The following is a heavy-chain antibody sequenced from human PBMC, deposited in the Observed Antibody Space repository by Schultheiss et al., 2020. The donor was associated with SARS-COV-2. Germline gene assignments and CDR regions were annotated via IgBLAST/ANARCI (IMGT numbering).Heavy chain of an antibody. D-gene: IGHD4-17*01. J-gene: IGHJ4*02. Sequence: GGSLRLSCAASGFTFSSYAMSWVRQAPGKGLEWVSAISSSSTIYYADSVKGRFTISRDNAKNSLYLQMNSLRAEDTAVYYCAKDRGHYGDAVDYWGQGTLVTVSS. CDR2: ISSSSTI. CDR3: AKDRGHYGDAVDY. V-gene: IGHV3-69-1*01. CDR1: GFTFSSYA.